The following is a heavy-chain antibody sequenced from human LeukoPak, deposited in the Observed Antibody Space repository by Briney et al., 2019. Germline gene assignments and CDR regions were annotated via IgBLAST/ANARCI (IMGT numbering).Heavy chain of an antibody. J-gene: IGHJ4*02. V-gene: IGHV3-53*01. CDR1: GFTFSSYA. D-gene: IGHD2-2*01. Sequence: GGSLRLSCAASGFTFSSYAMHWVRQAPGKGLEWVSVIYSGGSTYYADSVKGRFTISRDNSKNTLYLQMNSLRAEDTAVYYCARGEGGYCSSTSCFVFDYWGQGTLVTVSS. CDR3: ARGEGGYCSSTSCFVFDY. CDR2: IYSGGST.